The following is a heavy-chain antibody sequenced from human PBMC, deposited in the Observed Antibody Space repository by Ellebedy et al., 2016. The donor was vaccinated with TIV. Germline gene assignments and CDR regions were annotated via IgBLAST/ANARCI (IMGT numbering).Heavy chain of an antibody. D-gene: IGHD3-10*01. CDR1: GGSVSSTRYY. Sequence: MPSETLSLTCSVSGGSVSSTRYYWAWIRQPPGKGLEYIGSVYYSGSPYYNPSFKSRVTLSADTSKNQFSLNLRTVTAADTAVYYCARDRDGVFDYWGQGTLVTVSS. V-gene: IGHV4-39*02. CDR2: VYYSGSP. J-gene: IGHJ4*02. CDR3: ARDRDGVFDY.